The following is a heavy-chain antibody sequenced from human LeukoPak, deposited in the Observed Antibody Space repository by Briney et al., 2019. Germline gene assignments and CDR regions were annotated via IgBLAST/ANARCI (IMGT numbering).Heavy chain of an antibody. V-gene: IGHV1-46*01. J-gene: IGHJ5*02. D-gene: IGHD3-22*01. CDR1: GYTFTSYY. Sequence: ASVKVSCKASGYTFTSYYMHWVRQTPGQGLEWMGIINPSGGSTSYAQKFQGRVTMTRDMSTSTVYMELSSLRSEDTAVYYCARDGYYDSSGYYVWFDPWGQGTLVTVSS. CDR3: ARDGYYDSSGYYVWFDP. CDR2: INPSGGST.